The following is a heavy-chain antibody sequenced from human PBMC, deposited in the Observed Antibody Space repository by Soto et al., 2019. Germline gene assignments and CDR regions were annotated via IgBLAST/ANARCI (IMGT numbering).Heavy chain of an antibody. J-gene: IGHJ5*02. D-gene: IGHD6-6*01. CDR2: INAGNGST. Sequence: ASVKVSCKASGYTFTSYAMHWVPQAPGQRLEWMGWINAGNGSTKYSQKFQGRVTITRDTSASTAYMELSSLRSEDTAVYYCARLYSSLEIVWFDPWGQGTLVTVSS. CDR1: GYTFTSYA. V-gene: IGHV1-3*01. CDR3: ARLYSSLEIVWFDP.